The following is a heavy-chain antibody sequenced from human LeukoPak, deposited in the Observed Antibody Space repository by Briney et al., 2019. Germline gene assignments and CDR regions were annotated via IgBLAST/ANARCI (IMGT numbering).Heavy chain of an antibody. CDR1: GFTFSSYA. V-gene: IGHV3-30-3*01. Sequence: GGSLRLSCAASGFTFSSYAMHWVRQAPGKGLEWVAVISYDGSNKYYADSVKGRFTISRDNSKNTLYLQMNSLRAEDTAVYYCARDRGYFDYWGPGTLVTVSS. CDR3: ARDRGYFDY. CDR2: ISYDGSNK. J-gene: IGHJ4*02.